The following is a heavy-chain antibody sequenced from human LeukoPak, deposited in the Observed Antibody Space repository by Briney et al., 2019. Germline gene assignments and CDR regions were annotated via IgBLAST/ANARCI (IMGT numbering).Heavy chain of an antibody. V-gene: IGHV3-7*03. D-gene: IGHD4-17*01. CDR2: IKEVGSEK. J-gene: IGHJ6*03. CDR3: ARGDYGDGGWHFDFYYYMDV. CDR1: GFTFSSYW. Sequence: GGSLRLSCAASGFTFSSYWMTWVRQAPGKGLEWVANIKEVGSEKYYVDSVKGRFTISRDNAKNSLYLQMNSLRVEDTALYYCARGDYGDGGWHFDFYYYMDVWGKGTTVTVSS.